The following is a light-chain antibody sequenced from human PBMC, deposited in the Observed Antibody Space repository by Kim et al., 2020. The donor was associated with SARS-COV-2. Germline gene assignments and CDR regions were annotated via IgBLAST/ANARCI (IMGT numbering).Light chain of an antibody. V-gene: IGLV3-1*01. CDR3: QAWDSSTAV. CDR1: KVGHKY. Sequence: SPGQTASITCFGVKVGHKYACWYQQKPGQAPVLVIYQDSKRPSGIPGRFSGSNSGNTATLTISGTQAMDEADYYCQAWDSSTAVFGGGTQLTVL. J-gene: IGLJ3*02. CDR2: QDS.